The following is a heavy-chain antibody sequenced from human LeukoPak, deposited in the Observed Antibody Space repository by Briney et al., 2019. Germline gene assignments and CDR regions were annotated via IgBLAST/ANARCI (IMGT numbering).Heavy chain of an antibody. CDR3: AKGWGNNPCDD. V-gene: IGHV4-39*07. J-gene: IGHJ4*02. Sequence: SETLSLTCTVSSGSISTSNYYWGWVRQPPGKALEWIGNIFYSGSTYYSPSLKSRVTISLDTSRNQFSLKLNSVTAADTATYYCAKGWGNNPCDDWGQGILVTVSS. D-gene: IGHD5-24*01. CDR1: SGSISTSNYY. CDR2: IFYSGST.